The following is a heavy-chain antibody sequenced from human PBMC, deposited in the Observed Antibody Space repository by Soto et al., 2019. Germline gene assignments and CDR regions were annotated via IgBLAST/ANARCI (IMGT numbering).Heavy chain of an antibody. V-gene: IGHV4-59*01. CDR1: DGSISNYY. J-gene: IGHJ4*02. CDR3: ARAGWSDSWYFDY. D-gene: IGHD6-13*01. Sequence: SETLSLTCTVYDGSISNYYWSWIRQPPGKGLEWIGYIFYSGITNYNPSLKSRVTISVDTSNNQFSLKLSSVTAADTAVYYCARAGWSDSWYFDYWGQGSLVTVS. CDR2: IFYSGIT.